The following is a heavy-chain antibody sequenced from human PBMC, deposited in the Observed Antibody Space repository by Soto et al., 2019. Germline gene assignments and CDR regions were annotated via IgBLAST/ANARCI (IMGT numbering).Heavy chain of an antibody. CDR1: GFSLSTSGVG. CDR3: GRGDYVFDY. CDR2: IYWDDDK. V-gene: IGHV2-5*02. D-gene: IGHD4-17*01. J-gene: IGHJ4*02. Sequence: QITLKESGPTLVKPTQTLTLTCTFSGFSLSTSGVGVGWIRQPPGKALEWLALIYWDDDKRYSPSLKSRLTITKDTAKNQVVLTMTNMDPVDTATYYCGRGDYVFDYWGQGTLVTVSS.